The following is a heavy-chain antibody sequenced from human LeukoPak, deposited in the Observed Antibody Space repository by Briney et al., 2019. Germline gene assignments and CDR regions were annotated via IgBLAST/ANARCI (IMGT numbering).Heavy chain of an antibody. V-gene: IGHV4-39*01. CDR1: GGSISSSSYY. J-gene: IGHJ4*02. CDR2: IYYSGST. Sequence: SETLSLTCTVSGGSISSSSYYWGWIRQPPGKGLEGIGCIYYSGSTYYDPSLKSLVTISVDTSKNQFSQKLRSVTGAHTAVYYCARQWVTTVVTSYIDYWGQGTLVTVSS. D-gene: IGHD4-23*01. CDR3: ARQWVTTVVTSYIDY.